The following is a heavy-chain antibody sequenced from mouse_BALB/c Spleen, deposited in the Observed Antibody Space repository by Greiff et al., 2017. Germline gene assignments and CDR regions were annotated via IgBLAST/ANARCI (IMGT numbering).Heavy chain of an antibody. V-gene: IGHV1-37*01. Sequence: EVKLMESGPELVKPGASVKISCKASGYSFTGYFMNWVKQSHGKSLEWIGRINPYNGDTFYNQKFKGKATLTVDKSSSTAHMELLSLTSEDSAVYYCGRGDYYGSQYYFDYWGQGTTLTVSS. D-gene: IGHD1-1*01. CDR3: GRGDYYGSQYYFDY. CDR2: INPYNGDT. CDR1: GYSFTGYF. J-gene: IGHJ2*01.